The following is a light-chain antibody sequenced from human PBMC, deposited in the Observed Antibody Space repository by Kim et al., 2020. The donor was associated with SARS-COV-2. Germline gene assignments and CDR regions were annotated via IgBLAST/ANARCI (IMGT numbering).Light chain of an antibody. V-gene: IGLV3-25*03. Sequence: PGQTARITCSGDALPKQYAYWYQQKPGQAPVLVIYKDSERPSGIPERFSGSSSGTTVTLTISGVQAEDEADYYCQSADSSGTDVVFGGGTQLTVL. CDR1: ALPKQY. CDR3: QSADSSGTDVV. CDR2: KDS. J-gene: IGLJ2*01.